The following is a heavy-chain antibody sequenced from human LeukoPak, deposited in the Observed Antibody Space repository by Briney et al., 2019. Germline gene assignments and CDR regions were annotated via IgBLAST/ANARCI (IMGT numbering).Heavy chain of an antibody. Sequence: GRSLRLSCTASGFTFGDYAMSWFRQAPGKGLEWVGFIRSKAHGGTTEYAASVKGRFTISRDDSKSIAYLHMNSLKTEDTAVYYCTRPDRVDGNFFDPWGQGTLVTVSS. V-gene: IGHV3-49*03. CDR2: IRSKAHGGTT. CDR3: TRPDRVDGNFFDP. CDR1: GFTFGDYA. J-gene: IGHJ5*01. D-gene: IGHD3-3*01.